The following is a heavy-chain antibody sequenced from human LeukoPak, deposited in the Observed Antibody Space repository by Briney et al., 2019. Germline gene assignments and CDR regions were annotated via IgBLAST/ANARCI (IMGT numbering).Heavy chain of an antibody. V-gene: IGHV4-39*01. D-gene: IGHD3-22*01. J-gene: IGHJ4*02. CDR2: IYYSGST. Sequence: SETLSLTCTVSGGSISSYYWGWIRQPPGKGLEWIGSIYYSGSTYYNPSLKSRVTISVDTSKNQFSLKLSSVTAADTAVYYCARQMSYYDSSGFGYWGQGTLVTVSS. CDR1: GGSISSYY. CDR3: ARQMSYYDSSGFGY.